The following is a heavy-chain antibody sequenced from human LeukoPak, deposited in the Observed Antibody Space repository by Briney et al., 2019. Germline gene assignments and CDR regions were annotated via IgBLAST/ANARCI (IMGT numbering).Heavy chain of an antibody. V-gene: IGHV4-59*01. CDR2: IYYSGST. D-gene: IGHD4-17*01. CDR1: GGSISSYY. CDR3: ARVDYGDYVIDH. Sequence: PSETLSPTCTVSGGSISSYYWSWIRQPPGKGLEWIGYIYYSGSTNYNPSLKSRVTISVDTSKNQFSLKLRSVTATDTAVYYCARVDYGDYVIDHWGQGTLVTVSS. J-gene: IGHJ5*02.